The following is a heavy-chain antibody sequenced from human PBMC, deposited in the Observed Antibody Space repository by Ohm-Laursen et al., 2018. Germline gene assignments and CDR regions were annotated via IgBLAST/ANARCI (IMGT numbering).Heavy chain of an antibody. CDR2: ISTDGSNK. D-gene: IGHD5-12*01. J-gene: IGHJ4*02. CDR3: APGGRSGYESHY. CDR1: GFIFSDYG. Sequence: SLRLSCAASGFIFSDYGMHWVRQAPGKGLEWVAAISTDGSNKNYAESLKGRFTISRDNSKNTLFLQMDSLRTEDTAVYYCAPGGRSGYESHYWGQGTLVTVSS. V-gene: IGHV3-30*03.